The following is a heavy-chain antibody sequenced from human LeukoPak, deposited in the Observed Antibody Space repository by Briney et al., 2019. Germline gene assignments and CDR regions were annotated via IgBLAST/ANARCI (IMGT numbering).Heavy chain of an antibody. Sequence: PGGSLRLSCAASGFTFSSYSMNWVRQAPGKGLEWVSSISSSSSSYIYYADSVKGRFTISRDNAKNSLYLQMNSLRAEDTAVYYCARGGRVATVRQYCDYWGQGTLVTVSS. J-gene: IGHJ4*02. CDR3: ARGGRVATVRQYCDY. V-gene: IGHV3-21*04. CDR1: GFTFSSYS. D-gene: IGHD2-21*02. CDR2: ISSSSSSYI.